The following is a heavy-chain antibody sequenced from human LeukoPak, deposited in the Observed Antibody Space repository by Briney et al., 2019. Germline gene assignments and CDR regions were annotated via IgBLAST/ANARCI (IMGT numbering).Heavy chain of an antibody. D-gene: IGHD6-19*01. V-gene: IGHV3-48*03. CDR1: GFTFSSYE. Sequence: PGGSLRLSCAASGFTFSSYEMNWVRQAPGKGLEWVSYISTSGSNIYYADSVKGRFTISRDNAKNSLYLQMNNLRAEDTAVYYCARPLPGIAVAGNYWYFDLWSRGTLVTVSS. CDR2: ISTSGSNI. J-gene: IGHJ2*01. CDR3: ARPLPGIAVAGNYWYFDL.